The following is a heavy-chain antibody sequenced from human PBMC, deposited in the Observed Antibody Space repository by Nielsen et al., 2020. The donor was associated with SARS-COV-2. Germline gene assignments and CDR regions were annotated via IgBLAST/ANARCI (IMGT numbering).Heavy chain of an antibody. J-gene: IGHJ4*02. D-gene: IGHD3-3*01. Sequence: GESLKISCAASGFTVSSNYMSWVRQAPGKGLEWVSVIYSGGSTYYADSVKGRFTISRDNSNNTLFLQMDSLTADDTAVYFCARLSNFWSGYNDYWGQGTLVIVSS. CDR3: ARLSNFWSGYNDY. V-gene: IGHV3-53*01. CDR1: GFTVSSNY. CDR2: IYSGGST.